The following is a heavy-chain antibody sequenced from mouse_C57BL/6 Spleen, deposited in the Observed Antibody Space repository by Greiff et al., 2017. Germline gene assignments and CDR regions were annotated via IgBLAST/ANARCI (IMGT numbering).Heavy chain of an antibody. CDR2: INPNNGGT. Sequence: VQLQQSGPELVKPGASVKMSCKASGYTFTDYNMHWVKQSHGKSLEWIGYINPNNGGTSYNQKFKGKATLTVNKSSSTAYMQLRSLTSEDSAVYYCAREGLRGDAMDYWGQGTSVTVSS. CDR1: GYTFTDYN. CDR3: AREGLRGDAMDY. J-gene: IGHJ4*01. D-gene: IGHD2-4*01. V-gene: IGHV1-22*01.